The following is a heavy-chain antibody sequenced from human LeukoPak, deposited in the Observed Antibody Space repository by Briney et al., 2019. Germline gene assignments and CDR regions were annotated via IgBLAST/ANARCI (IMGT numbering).Heavy chain of an antibody. J-gene: IGHJ4*02. Sequence: SETLSLTCTVSGGSLSNSSYDWGWIRQPPGKGLEWIGSIYYSGSTYYNPSLKSRVTISVDTSKNQFSLKLSSVTAADTAVYYCASGPGPGIRFYYWGQGTLVTVSS. CDR3: ASGPGPGIRFYY. V-gene: IGHV4-39*01. CDR1: GGSLSNSSYD. D-gene: IGHD3-10*01. CDR2: IYYSGST.